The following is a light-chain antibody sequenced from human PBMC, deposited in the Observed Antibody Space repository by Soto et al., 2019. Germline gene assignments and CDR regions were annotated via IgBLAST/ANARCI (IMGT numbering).Light chain of an antibody. Sequence: DXXMXXXXXXXXXXVXDRXTXTCRASQTISSWLAWYQQRPGKAPNLLFYKASTLQSGVPSRFSGTGSGTEFSLTISSLQPDDFATYYCQQYNTYPLTXGGGTTLEIK. CDR3: QQYNTYPLT. V-gene: IGKV1-5*03. J-gene: IGKJ4*01. CDR1: QTISSW. CDR2: KAS.